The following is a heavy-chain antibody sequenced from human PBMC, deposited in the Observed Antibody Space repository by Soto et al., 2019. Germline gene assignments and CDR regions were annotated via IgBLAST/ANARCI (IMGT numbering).Heavy chain of an antibody. J-gene: IGHJ4*02. V-gene: IGHV4-39*01. CDR1: GDSISSSTYS. CDR2: IYYSGKT. CDR3: ARHRPQEDGSKKGFAH. Sequence: QLQLQESGPGLVKPSETLSLTCTVSGDSISSSTYSWGWIRQPPGKGLEYIGTIYYSGKTYYNWPLETPVTMPLDTSENQFSLRLTSVTAADTALYYCARHRPQEDGSKKGFAHWGQGTLVTVSS. D-gene: IGHD2-15*01.